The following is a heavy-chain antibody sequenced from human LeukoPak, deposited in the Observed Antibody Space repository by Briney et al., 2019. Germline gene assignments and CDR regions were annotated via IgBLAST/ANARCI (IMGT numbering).Heavy chain of an antibody. J-gene: IGHJ1*01. V-gene: IGHV3-66*01. D-gene: IGHD2-15*01. CDR3: ASDSYSPEYFQH. CDR2: IYSGGST. CDR1: GFSVSNNY. Sequence: GGSLGLSCAASGFSVSNNYMSWVRQAPGKGLEWVSVIYSGGSTFYADSVKGRFTISRDNSKNTLYLQMNSLRAEDTAVYYCASDSYSPEYFQHWGQGTLVTVSS.